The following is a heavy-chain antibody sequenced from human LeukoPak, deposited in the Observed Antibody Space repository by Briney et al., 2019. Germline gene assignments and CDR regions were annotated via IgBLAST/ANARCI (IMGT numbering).Heavy chain of an antibody. CDR3: ARVPDSVTPVLAYYYGMDV. CDR2: INPNSGGT. V-gene: IGHV1-2*02. D-gene: IGHD1-1*01. CDR1: GYTFTGYY. Sequence: PGASVKVSCKASGYTFTGYYMHWVRQAPGQGLEWMGWINPNSGGTNYAQKFRGRVTMTRDTSISTAYMELSRLRSDDTAVYYCARVPDSVTPVLAYYYGMDVWGQGTTVTVSS. J-gene: IGHJ6*02.